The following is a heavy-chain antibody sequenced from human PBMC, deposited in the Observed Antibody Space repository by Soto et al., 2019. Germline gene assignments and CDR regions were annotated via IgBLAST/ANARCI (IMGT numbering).Heavy chain of an antibody. CDR3: ARGRYGDY. CDR2: ISAHNGNT. D-gene: IGHD1-1*01. V-gene: IGHV1-18*01. CDR1: GYGFTTYG. Sequence: QVHLVQSGAEVKKPGASVKVSCKGSGYGFTTYGITWVRQAPGQGLEWMAWISAHNGNTNYAQKLQGRVTVTRDTSTSTAYMELRSLRSVDPAVYYCARGRYGDYWGQGALVTVSS. J-gene: IGHJ4*02.